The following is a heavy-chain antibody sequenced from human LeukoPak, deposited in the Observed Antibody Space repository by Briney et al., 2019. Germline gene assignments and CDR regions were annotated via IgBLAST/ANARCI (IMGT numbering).Heavy chain of an antibody. V-gene: IGHV3-30*01. D-gene: IGHD3-16*02. CDR3: ARPTPGEFSFLIDY. CDR1: GFTFSNYA. CDR2: ISNDGSDE. Sequence: GGSLRLSCAASGFTFSNYAMHWVRRAPGQGLEGVAIISNDGSDERSADSVKGRFTISRDNSKNTLYLQMNSLRADGTAVYYCARPTPGEFSFLIDYWGQGTLVTVSS. J-gene: IGHJ4*02.